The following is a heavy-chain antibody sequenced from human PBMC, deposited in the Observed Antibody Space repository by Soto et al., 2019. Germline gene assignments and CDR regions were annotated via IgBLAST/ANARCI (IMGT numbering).Heavy chain of an antibody. CDR3: AREDTVVTAMLTRSLGAFDI. D-gene: IGHD2-21*02. Sequence: QVQLQESGPGLVKPSETLSLTCTVSGGSISSYYWSWIRQPPGKGLEWIGYIYYSGSTNYNPSLKSRVTISVDTSKNQFSLKLSSVTAADTAVYYCAREDTVVTAMLTRSLGAFDIWGQGTMVTVSS. CDR2: IYYSGST. CDR1: GGSISSYY. J-gene: IGHJ3*02. V-gene: IGHV4-59*01.